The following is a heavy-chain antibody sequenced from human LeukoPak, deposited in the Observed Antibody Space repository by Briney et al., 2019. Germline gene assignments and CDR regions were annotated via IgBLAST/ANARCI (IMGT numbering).Heavy chain of an antibody. V-gene: IGHV4-59*01. CDR1: GGSIRGYY. CDR3: AKRGAEVGASVAPGDY. D-gene: IGHD1-26*01. Sequence: SETLSLTCNVSGGSIRGYYWSWIRQPPGKGLEWIGYIYSSGSTNYNPSLKSRVTMSVDTSKNQFSLKVNSVTAADTAVYYCAKRGAEVGASVAPGDYWGQGTLLTVSS. J-gene: IGHJ4*02. CDR2: IYSSGST.